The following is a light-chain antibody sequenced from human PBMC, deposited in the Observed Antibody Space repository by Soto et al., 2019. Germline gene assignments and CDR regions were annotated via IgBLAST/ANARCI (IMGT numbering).Light chain of an antibody. CDR3: QQYGSATQT. V-gene: IGKV3-20*01. Sequence: IVLTQCPGTLSLSPGERATLSCRASQSVXSSYLAWYQQKPGQAPRLLXACASSRATGSPDRLSGSGSATDFTLTISRLEPEYFAVYYCQQYGSATQTFGQGTKVDIK. J-gene: IGKJ1*01. CDR2: CAS. CDR1: QSVXSSY.